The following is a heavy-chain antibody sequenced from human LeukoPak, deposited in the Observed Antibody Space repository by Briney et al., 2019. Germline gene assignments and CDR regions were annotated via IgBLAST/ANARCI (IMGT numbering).Heavy chain of an antibody. CDR2: IFYSGRT. CDR1: GGSISRGGYY. V-gene: IGHV4-31*03. D-gene: IGHD2-15*01. CDR3: ARAILYCSGGSCYPGLYYGMDV. J-gene: IGHJ6*02. Sequence: SQTLSLTCTVPGGSISRGGYYWSCTRQHPGKGLEWIGYIFYSGRTYHNPSLKSRVTISVDTSKNQFSLKLSSVTAADTAVYYCARAILYCSGGSCYPGLYYGMDVWGQGTTVTVSS.